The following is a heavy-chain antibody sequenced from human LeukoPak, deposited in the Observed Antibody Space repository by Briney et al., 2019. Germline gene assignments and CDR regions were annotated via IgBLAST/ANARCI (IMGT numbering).Heavy chain of an antibody. Sequence: GESLKISCAASGFTFSSYGMHWVRRAPGKGLEWVALILYDGSKKFYTDSVKGRFTISRDNSKNTLYLQMNSLRAEDTAVYYCARDEAVMTTVLSDAFDIWGQGTMVTVSS. D-gene: IGHD4-17*01. J-gene: IGHJ3*02. CDR2: ILYDGSKK. V-gene: IGHV3-33*01. CDR3: ARDEAVMTTVLSDAFDI. CDR1: GFTFSSYG.